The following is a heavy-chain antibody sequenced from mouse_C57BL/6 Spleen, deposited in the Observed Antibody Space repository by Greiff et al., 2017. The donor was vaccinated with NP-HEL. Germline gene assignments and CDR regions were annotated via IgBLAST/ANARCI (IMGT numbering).Heavy chain of an antibody. Sequence: EVMLVESEGGLVQPGSSMKLSCTASGFTFSDYYMAWVRQVPEKGLEWVANINYDGSSTYYLDSLKSRFIISRDNAKNILYLQMSSLKSEDTATYYCARVRYEGDAMDYWGQGTSVTVSS. CDR1: GFTFSDYY. CDR2: INYDGSST. D-gene: IGHD2-12*01. J-gene: IGHJ4*01. CDR3: ARVRYEGDAMDY. V-gene: IGHV5-16*01.